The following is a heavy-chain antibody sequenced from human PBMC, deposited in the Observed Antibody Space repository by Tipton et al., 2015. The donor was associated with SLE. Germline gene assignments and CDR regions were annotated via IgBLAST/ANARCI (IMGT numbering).Heavy chain of an antibody. D-gene: IGHD3-10*01. CDR2: IYYSGTI. Sequence: TLSLICTVSGDSISSGLYYWSWIRQPAGKGLEWIGRIYYSGTINYNPSLKSRVTMSIDMSKNQFSLSLTSVTAADTAIYYCARDTYFGLDVWGQGTTVIVSS. V-gene: IGHV4-61*02. J-gene: IGHJ6*02. CDR1: GDSISSGLYY. CDR3: ARDTYFGLDV.